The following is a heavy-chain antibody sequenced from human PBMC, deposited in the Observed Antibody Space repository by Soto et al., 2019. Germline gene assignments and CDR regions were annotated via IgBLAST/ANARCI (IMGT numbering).Heavy chain of an antibody. Sequence: SETLSLTCSIYSGSFSSYYWSWIRQPPGKGLEWIGEISQSGNTNYSPSLKSRVSISIDTPKKQFSLNLASVSAADTAVYYCARAPKVSGSSQTRPDFWGQGTLVTVSS. D-gene: IGHD6-6*01. V-gene: IGHV4-34*01. CDR1: SGSFSSYY. J-gene: IGHJ4*02. CDR2: ISQSGNT. CDR3: ARAPKVSGSSQTRPDF.